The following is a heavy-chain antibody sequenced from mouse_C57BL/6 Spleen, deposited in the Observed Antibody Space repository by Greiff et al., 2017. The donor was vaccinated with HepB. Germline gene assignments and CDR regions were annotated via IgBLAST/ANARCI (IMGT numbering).Heavy chain of an antibody. V-gene: IGHV5-12*01. CDR1: GFTFSDYY. Sequence: EVKLMESGGGLVQPGGSLKLSCAASGFTFSDYYMYWVRQTPEKRLEWVAYISNGGGSTYYPDTVKGRFTISRDNAKNTLYLQMSRLKSEDTAMYYCARHNYDEGFDYWGQGTTLTVSS. CDR3: ARHNYDEGFDY. CDR2: ISNGGGST. J-gene: IGHJ2*01. D-gene: IGHD2-4*01.